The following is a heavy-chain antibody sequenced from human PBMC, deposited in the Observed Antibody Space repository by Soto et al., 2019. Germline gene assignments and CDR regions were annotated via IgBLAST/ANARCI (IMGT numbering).Heavy chain of an antibody. CDR1: GFSLSTSGVG. D-gene: IGHD4-17*01. CDR2: IYWDDDK. Sequence: QITLKESGPTLVKPTQTLTLTCTYSGFSLSTSGVGVGWIRQPPGKALEWLALIYWDDDKRYSPSLKSRLTITKDTSKDQVVLTMTNDDPVDTATYYCAHRRGADVDYKVSWFDPWGQGTLVTVSS. CDR3: AHRRGADVDYKVSWFDP. V-gene: IGHV2-5*02. J-gene: IGHJ5*02.